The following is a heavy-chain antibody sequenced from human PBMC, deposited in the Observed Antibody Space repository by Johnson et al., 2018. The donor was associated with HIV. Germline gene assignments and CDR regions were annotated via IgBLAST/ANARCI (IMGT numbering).Heavy chain of an antibody. CDR1: GFTFSSYA. D-gene: IGHD5-18*01. Sequence: QVQLVESGGGVVQPGRSLRLSCAASGFTFSSYAMHWVRQAPGKGLEWVAVISYDGSNKYYADSVKGRFTISRDNSKNTLYLQMNSLRAEDTAVYYCASRSYGYVMHAFDIWGQGTMVTVSS. J-gene: IGHJ3*02. CDR3: ASRSYGYVMHAFDI. V-gene: IGHV3-30-3*01. CDR2: ISYDGSNK.